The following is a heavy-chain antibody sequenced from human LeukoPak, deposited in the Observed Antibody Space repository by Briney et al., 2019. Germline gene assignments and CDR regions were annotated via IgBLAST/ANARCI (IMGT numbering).Heavy chain of an antibody. D-gene: IGHD3-22*01. CDR3: ATNIPTMIVVVITRLKASDI. CDR1: GFTFSSYA. V-gene: IGHV3-23*01. CDR2: ISGSGGST. Sequence: GGSLRLSCAASGFTFSSYAMSWVRQAPGKGLEWVSAISGSGGSTYYADFVKGRFTISRDNSKNTLYLQMNSLRAEDTAVYYCATNIPTMIVVVITRLKASDIWGQGTMVTVSS. J-gene: IGHJ3*02.